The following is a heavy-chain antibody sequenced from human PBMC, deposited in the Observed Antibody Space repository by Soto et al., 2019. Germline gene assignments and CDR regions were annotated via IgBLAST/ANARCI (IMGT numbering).Heavy chain of an antibody. Sequence: QVQLVESGGGLVKPGGSLRLSCAAYGFTFSDYYMSWIRQAPGKGLEWVAVISYDGNNKYYADSVKGRFTISRDNSKNTLYLQMNSLRPEDTAVYYCAKTTVPFGRTAVAGPFDYWGQGTLVTVSS. CDR3: AKTTVPFGRTAVAGPFDY. V-gene: IGHV3-30*18. CDR1: GFTFSDYY. D-gene: IGHD6-19*01. CDR2: ISYDGNNK. J-gene: IGHJ4*02.